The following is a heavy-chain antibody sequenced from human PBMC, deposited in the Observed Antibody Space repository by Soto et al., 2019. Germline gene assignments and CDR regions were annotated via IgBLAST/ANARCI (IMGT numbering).Heavy chain of an antibody. CDR1: GFTFSDFY. J-gene: IGHJ4*02. CDR2: ISSSGTST. V-gene: IGHV3-11*01. Sequence: PGGSLRLSCAASGFTFSDFYMTWIRQAPGKGLEWVSYISSSGTSTYYADSVKGRLTVSRENAKNSLYLQMNSLRVEDTAVYFCARRAAAGRSFDYWGLGTMVAVSS. CDR3: ARRAAAGRSFDY. D-gene: IGHD6-13*01.